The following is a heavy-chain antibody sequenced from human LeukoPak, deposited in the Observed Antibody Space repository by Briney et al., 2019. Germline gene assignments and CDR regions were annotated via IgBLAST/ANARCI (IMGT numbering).Heavy chain of an antibody. CDR3: ARGPRWEWLRLPPGDY. V-gene: IGHV3-30*04. CDR1: GFTFSSYA. CDR2: ISYDGSNK. D-gene: IGHD5-12*01. J-gene: IGHJ4*02. Sequence: PGGSLRLSCAASGFTFSSYAMHWVRQAPGKGLEWVAVISYDGSNKYYADSVKSRFTISRDNSKNTLYLQMNSLRAEDTAVYYCARGPRWEWLRLPPGDYWGQGTLVTVSS.